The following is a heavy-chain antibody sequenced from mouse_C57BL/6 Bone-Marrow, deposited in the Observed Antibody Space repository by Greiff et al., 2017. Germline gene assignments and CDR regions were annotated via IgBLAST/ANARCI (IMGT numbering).Heavy chain of an antibody. Sequence: QVQLQQSGAELARPGASVKLSCKASGYTFTSYGISWVKQRTGQGLEWIGEIYPRSGNTYYNEKFKGKATLTADKSSSTAYMELRSLTSEDSAVYFCVSYDGPRFAYWGQGTLVTVSA. J-gene: IGHJ3*01. D-gene: IGHD2-3*01. V-gene: IGHV1-81*01. CDR3: VSYDGPRFAY. CDR2: IYPRSGNT. CDR1: GYTFTSYG.